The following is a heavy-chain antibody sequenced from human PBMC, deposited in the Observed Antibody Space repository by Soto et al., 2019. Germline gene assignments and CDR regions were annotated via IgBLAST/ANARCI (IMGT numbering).Heavy chain of an antibody. D-gene: IGHD6-19*01. CDR1: GFTFSSYA. CDR3: AKDATRTSGWYYFDY. V-gene: IGHV3-23*01. Sequence: GGSLRLSCAASGFTFSSYAMGWVRQAPGKGLEWVSVIDYSGGTTYYEDSVKGRFTISRDNSKNTLYLQMNSLRAEDTAVYYCAKDATRTSGWYYFDYWGQGARVTVSS. CDR2: IDYSGGTT. J-gene: IGHJ4*02.